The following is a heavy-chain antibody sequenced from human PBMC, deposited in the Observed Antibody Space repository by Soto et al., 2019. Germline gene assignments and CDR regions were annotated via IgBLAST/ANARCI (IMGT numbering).Heavy chain of an antibody. CDR2: IGSRGDST. V-gene: IGHV3-23*01. J-gene: IGHJ4*02. D-gene: IGHD6-19*01. CDR3: AKDLIYGYNSGRPFDS. Sequence: EVQLLESGGGLVQPGGSLRLSCAASGFTFSSFAMSWVRQAPGMGLEWVSAIGSRGDSTYYADSVKGRFTISRDNSKNTLYLQMNSLRAEDTAVYYCAKDLIYGYNSGRPFDSWGQGTLVTVSS. CDR1: GFTFSSFA.